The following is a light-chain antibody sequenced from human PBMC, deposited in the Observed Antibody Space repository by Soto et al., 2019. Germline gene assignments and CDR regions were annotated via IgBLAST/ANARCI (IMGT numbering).Light chain of an antibody. CDR2: VAS. J-gene: IGKJ4*01. V-gene: IGKV3-15*01. CDR3: QQYNVWPLT. Sequence: EIVMTQSPATLSVSPGERATLSCRASQGVSSNLAWYQQTPCQTPKILIYVASTRATGIPARFSGSGSGTEFTLNISSLQSEDFAVYYCQQYNVWPLTFGGGTKVEFK. CDR1: QGVSSN.